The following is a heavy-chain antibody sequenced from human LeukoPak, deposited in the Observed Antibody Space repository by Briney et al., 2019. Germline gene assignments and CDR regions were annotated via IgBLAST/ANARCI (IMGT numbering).Heavy chain of an antibody. CDR3: ARDRSGYVDY. J-gene: IGHJ4*02. V-gene: IGHV4-31*03. D-gene: IGHD3-3*01. Sequence: SQTLSLTCTVSGGSISSGGYYWSWIRQHPGKGLEWIGYIHYSGSTYYNPSLKSRVTISVDTSKNQFSLKLSSVTAADTAVYYCARDRSGYVDYWGQGTLVTVSS. CDR1: GGSISSGGYY. CDR2: IHYSGST.